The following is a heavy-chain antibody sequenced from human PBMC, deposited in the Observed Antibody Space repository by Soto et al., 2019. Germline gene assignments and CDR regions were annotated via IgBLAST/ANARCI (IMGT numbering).Heavy chain of an antibody. CDR3: ARSHYTYGLLIDY. Sequence: SETLSLTCSVSGDSITTNGYYWGWIRQPPGKGLQWIGNVYWTGSTFSHPSLTSRVFISVDTSKNEFSLRLTSVTAADTAVYYCARSHYTYGLLIDYWGPRTLVTVSS. D-gene: IGHD2-8*01. CDR1: GDSITTNGYY. V-gene: IGHV4-39*01. J-gene: IGHJ4*02. CDR2: VYWTGST.